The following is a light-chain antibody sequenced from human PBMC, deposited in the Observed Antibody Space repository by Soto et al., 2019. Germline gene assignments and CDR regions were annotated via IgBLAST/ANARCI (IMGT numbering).Light chain of an antibody. CDR2: GAS. J-gene: IGKJ1*01. Sequence: EVVMTQSPATLSVSPGEGATLSCRASQSVSNHLAWYQQRPGQAPRVLIYGASTRATGIPARFSGNGSGTQFTLTISSLQSEDFALYYCQHYINWPRTFGQGTKVEIK. CDR1: QSVSNH. CDR3: QHYINWPRT. V-gene: IGKV3-15*01.